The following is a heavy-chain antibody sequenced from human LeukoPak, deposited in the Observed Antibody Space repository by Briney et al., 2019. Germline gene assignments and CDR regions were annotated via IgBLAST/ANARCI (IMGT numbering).Heavy chain of an antibody. CDR3: ARDRSAAPADY. Sequence: SETLSLTCTVSGGSISSYYWSWIRQPPGKGLEWIGYIYYSGSTDYNPSLKSRVTISVDTSKNQFSLKLSSVTAADTAVYYCARDRSAAPADYWGQGTLVTVSS. CDR1: GGSISSYY. J-gene: IGHJ4*02. D-gene: IGHD6-13*01. CDR2: IYYSGST. V-gene: IGHV4-59*12.